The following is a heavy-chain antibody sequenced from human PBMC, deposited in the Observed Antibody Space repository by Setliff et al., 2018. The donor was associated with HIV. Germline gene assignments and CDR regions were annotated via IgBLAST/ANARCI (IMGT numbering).Heavy chain of an antibody. CDR2: IYYSGST. CDR3: ARGVAAAGL. V-gene: IGHV4-39*07. D-gene: IGHD6-13*01. CDR1: GDSISSSTDY. J-gene: IGHJ4*02. Sequence: PSETLSLTCSVSGDSISSSTDYWGWIRQPPGKGLEWIGSIYYSGSTSYNPSLQSRVTISLDTSKNQFSLKLSSVTAADTAVYYCARGVAAAGLWGQGTLVTVSS.